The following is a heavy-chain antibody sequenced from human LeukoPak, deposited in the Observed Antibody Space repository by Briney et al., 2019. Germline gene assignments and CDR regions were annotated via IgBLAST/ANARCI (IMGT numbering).Heavy chain of an antibody. CDR3: ATYSSGWPNPADLDY. Sequence: SETLSLTCTVSGGSISSSSYYWGWIRQPPGKGLEWIGSTYYNGSTYYNPSLKSRVTISVDTSKNQFSLKLSSVTAAGTAVYYCATYSSGWPNPADLDYWGQGTLVTVSS. V-gene: IGHV4-39*07. CDR2: TYYNGST. J-gene: IGHJ4*02. CDR1: GGSISSSSYY. D-gene: IGHD6-19*01.